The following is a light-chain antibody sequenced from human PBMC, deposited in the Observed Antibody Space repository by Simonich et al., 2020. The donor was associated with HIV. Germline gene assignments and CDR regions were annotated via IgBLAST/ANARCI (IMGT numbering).Light chain of an antibody. CDR1: KGVSSSS. J-gene: IGKJ2*01. CDR2: DAS. Sequence: EIVLTQSPGTLSLSPGERATLSCRARKGVSSSSLAWYQQKPGLAPRLLIDDASSRATGIPDRFSGSGSGTDFTLTISRLEPEDFAVYYCQQYGISPYTFGQGTKLEIK. V-gene: IGKV3D-20*01. CDR3: QQYGISPYT.